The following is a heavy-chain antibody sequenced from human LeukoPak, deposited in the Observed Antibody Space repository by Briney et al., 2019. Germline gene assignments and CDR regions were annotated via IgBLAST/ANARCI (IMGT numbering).Heavy chain of an antibody. CDR3: ASRYSSGWWAPQAIDY. V-gene: IGHV4-61*02. Sequence: KPSETLSLTCSVSGGSINSGHYYWSWVRQSAGKGLEWIGRFYTSGTTDYNPSLKSRVTISADTPKNQFSLKLRSVTAEDTAVYYCASRYSSGWWAPQAIDYWGQGTLVTVSS. D-gene: IGHD6-19*01. CDR2: FYTSGTT. CDR1: GGSINSGHYY. J-gene: IGHJ4*02.